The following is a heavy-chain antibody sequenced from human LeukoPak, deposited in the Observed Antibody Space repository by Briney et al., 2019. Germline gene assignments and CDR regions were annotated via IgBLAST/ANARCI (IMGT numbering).Heavy chain of an antibody. CDR3: ARETPSGIAAANGFDY. J-gene: IGHJ4*02. CDR1: RFTFSSYG. CDR2: ISSSSSYI. Sequence: PGGSLRLSCAASRFTFSSYGMHWVRQAPGKGLEWVSSISSSSSYIYYADSVKGRFTISRDNAKNSLYLQMNSLRAEDTAVYYCARETPSGIAAANGFDYWGQGTLVTVSS. D-gene: IGHD6-13*01. V-gene: IGHV3-21*01.